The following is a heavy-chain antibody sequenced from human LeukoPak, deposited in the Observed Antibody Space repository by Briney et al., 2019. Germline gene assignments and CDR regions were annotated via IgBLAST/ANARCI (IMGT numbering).Heavy chain of an antibody. J-gene: IGHJ4*02. Sequence: PGGSLRLSCAASGFTFSSYEMDWVRQAPGKGLEWVSYISSDGRTVHYPDSLRGRFTISRGNVKNTVYLQMDSLRVEDTALYYCTRGPPDYGSGSYFDNWGQGTLVTVSS. D-gene: IGHD3-10*01. CDR2: ISSDGRTV. V-gene: IGHV3-48*03. CDR1: GFTFSSYE. CDR3: TRGPPDYGSGSYFDN.